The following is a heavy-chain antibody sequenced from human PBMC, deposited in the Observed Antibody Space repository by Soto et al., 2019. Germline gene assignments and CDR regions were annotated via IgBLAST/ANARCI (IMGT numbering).Heavy chain of an antibody. V-gene: IGHV3-33*01. Sequence: QVQLVESGGGVVQPGESLRLSCAASGFTFSSYLMHWVRQAPGKGLEWVAIIYPDGTTQYYGDSVKGRFIISRDNSQSTLYVQMNSLRVEDTAVYLCARDVGSSSWHALDIWGQGTMVTVSS. J-gene: IGHJ3*02. CDR2: IYPDGTTQ. CDR3: ARDVGSSSWHALDI. CDR1: GFTFSSYL. D-gene: IGHD6-13*01.